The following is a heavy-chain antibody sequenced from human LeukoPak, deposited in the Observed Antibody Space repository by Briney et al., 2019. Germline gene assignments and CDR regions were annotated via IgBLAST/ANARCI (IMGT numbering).Heavy chain of an antibody. CDR3: AKDLAYYDSSGYFSPDY. Sequence: GGSLRLSCAASGFTFSSYGMSWVRQAPGKGLEWVSAISGSADNTYYADSVMGRFTISRDNSKNTLYLQMNSLRAEDTAVYYCAKDLAYYDSSGYFSPDYWGQGTLVTVSS. D-gene: IGHD3-22*01. J-gene: IGHJ4*02. V-gene: IGHV3-23*01. CDR1: GFTFSSYG. CDR2: ISGSADNT.